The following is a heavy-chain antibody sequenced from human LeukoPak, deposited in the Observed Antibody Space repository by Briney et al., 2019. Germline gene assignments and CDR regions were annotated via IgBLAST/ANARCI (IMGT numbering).Heavy chain of an antibody. CDR2: LSQFFRTT. D-gene: IGHD3-10*01. CDR3: ATSGSGRSWDWFAP. J-gene: IGHJ5*02. V-gene: IGHV1-69*05. Sequence: SVKVSCKASGYTFTSYAISWVRQAPGQGLEWMGGLSQFFRTTNYTQKFQGRLTISTDESSTTAYMELTDLRSDDTAIYYCATSGSGRSWDWFAPWGQGTPLTVSS. CDR1: GYTFTSYA.